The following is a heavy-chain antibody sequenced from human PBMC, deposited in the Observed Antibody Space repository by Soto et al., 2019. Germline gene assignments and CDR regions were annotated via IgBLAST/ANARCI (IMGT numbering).Heavy chain of an antibody. CDR3: ANRGYSYGFVIY. V-gene: IGHV1-69*02. J-gene: IGHJ4*02. Sequence: QVQLVQSGAEVKKPGSSVKVSCKASGGTFSSYTFSWVRQAPGQGLEWMGRIIPMLGIANYAQKFQGRVTITAAKSTSKAYMELSSLRSEDTAVYYCANRGYSYGFVIYWGQGTLVTVSS. D-gene: IGHD5-18*01. CDR2: IIPMLGIA. CDR1: GGTFSSYT.